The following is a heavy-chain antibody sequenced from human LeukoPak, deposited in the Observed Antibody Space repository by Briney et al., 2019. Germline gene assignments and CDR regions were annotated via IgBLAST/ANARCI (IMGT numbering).Heavy chain of an antibody. Sequence: ASVKVSCKASGGTFSSYAISWARQAPGQGLEWMGGIIPIFGTANYAQKFQGRVTITADESTSTAYMELSSLRSEDTAVYYCARDEVVRGSFSNWFDPWGQGTLVTVSS. J-gene: IGHJ5*02. CDR2: IIPIFGTA. CDR3: ARDEVVRGSFSNWFDP. V-gene: IGHV1-69*13. D-gene: IGHD1-26*01. CDR1: GGTFSSYA.